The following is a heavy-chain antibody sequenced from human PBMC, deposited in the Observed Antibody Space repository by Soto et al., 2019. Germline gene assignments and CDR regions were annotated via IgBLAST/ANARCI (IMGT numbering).Heavy chain of an antibody. CDR3: AGGRDYDY. J-gene: IGHJ4*02. CDR1: GGSITTIVW. Sequence: VQLTESGPGLVRPSGTLSLTCDVSGGSITTIVWWTWVRQFPGRGLEWIGEIAHYGHTNYNPSLSGRVTMSVDLSNSQFSLNVASVNAADTAVYFCAGGRDYDYWGQGTLVTVSS. D-gene: IGHD1-26*01. CDR2: IAHYGHT. V-gene: IGHV4-4*02.